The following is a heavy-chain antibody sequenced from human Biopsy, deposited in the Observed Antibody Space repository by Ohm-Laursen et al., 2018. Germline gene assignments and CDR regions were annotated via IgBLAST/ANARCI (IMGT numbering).Heavy chain of an antibody. CDR1: GITFNSDW. Sequence: SLRLSCSASGITFNSDWMSWVRQAPGKGLEWVAIIREHGNEEFYVDSVKGRFTISGDNARNSAYLQMNSLRAEDTAIYYCARGNGPSAWGQGTLVTVSS. CDR2: IREHGNEE. D-gene: IGHD4-11*01. J-gene: IGHJ5*02. CDR3: ARGNGPSA. V-gene: IGHV3-7*04.